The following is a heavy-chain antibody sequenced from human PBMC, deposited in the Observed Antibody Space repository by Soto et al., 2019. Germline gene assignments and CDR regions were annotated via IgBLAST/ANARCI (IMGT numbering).Heavy chain of an antibody. J-gene: IGHJ4*02. V-gene: IGHV3-64D*06. CDR1: GFTFSSYA. D-gene: IGHD6-13*01. Sequence: GGSLRLSCSASGFTFSSYAMHWVRQAPGKGLEYVSVISNNGGSTYYADSVNGRFTISRDNSKNTLYLQMSSLRVEDTAVYYCVKGYSSSWYVWFDYWGQGTLVTVSS. CDR2: ISNNGGST. CDR3: VKGYSSSWYVWFDY.